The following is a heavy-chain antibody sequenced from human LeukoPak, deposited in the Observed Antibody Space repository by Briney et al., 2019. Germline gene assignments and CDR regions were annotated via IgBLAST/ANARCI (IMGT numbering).Heavy chain of an antibody. J-gene: IGHJ6*03. CDR2: IRYDGSNK. CDR1: GFTFSSHG. V-gene: IGHV3-30*02. CDR3: AKDKAMTTAAMDV. Sequence: GGSLRLSCAASGFTFSSHGMHWVRQAPGKGLEWVAFIRYDGSNKYNADSVKGRFTISRDNSKNTLHLQMNSLRAEDTAVYYCAKDKAMTTAAMDVWGKGTTVTVSS. D-gene: IGHD4-17*01.